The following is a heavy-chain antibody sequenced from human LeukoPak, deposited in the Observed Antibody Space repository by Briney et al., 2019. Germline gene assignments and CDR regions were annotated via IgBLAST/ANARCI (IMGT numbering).Heavy chain of an antibody. CDR3: ARGRRHCNSTSCYQEDY. D-gene: IGHD2/OR15-2a*01. CDR2: MYTSGST. CDR1: GDSTSSATYY. Sequence: SQTLSLTCTVSGDSTSSATYYWSWIRQPAGKGLEWIGHMYTSGSTNYNPSLKSRVTISVDTSKNRSSSKLNSVTASDTAVYYCARGRRHCNSTSCYQEDYWGQGTLVTVSA. J-gene: IGHJ4*02. V-gene: IGHV4-61*09.